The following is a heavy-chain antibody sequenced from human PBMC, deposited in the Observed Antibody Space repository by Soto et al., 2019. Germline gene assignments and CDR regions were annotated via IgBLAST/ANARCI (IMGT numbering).Heavy chain of an antibody. Sequence: GGSLRLSCAASGFTVSSNYMTWVRQAPGKGLEWVSVIYSGGSTYYADSVKGSFSISRDISKNTLYLQMNSLGAEDTAVYYCARGLWGGTGWPFDYWGQGTLVTVSS. D-gene: IGHD6-19*01. CDR1: GFTVSSNY. J-gene: IGHJ4*02. V-gene: IGHV3-66*01. CDR2: IYSGGST. CDR3: ARGLWGGTGWPFDY.